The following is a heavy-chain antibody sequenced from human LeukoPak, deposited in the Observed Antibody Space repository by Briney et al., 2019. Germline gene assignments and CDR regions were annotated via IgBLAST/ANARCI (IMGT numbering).Heavy chain of an antibody. J-gene: IGHJ4*02. CDR1: GGSISSYY. CDR2: IYYSGST. CDR3: AGGTYSSGRIPFDY. D-gene: IGHD6-19*01. Sequence: PSETLSLTCTVSGGSISSYYWSWIRQPPGKGLEWIGYIYYSGSTNYNPSLKSRVTISVDTSKNQFSLKLSSVTAADTAVYYCAGGTYSSGRIPFDYWGQGTLVTVSS. V-gene: IGHV4-59*01.